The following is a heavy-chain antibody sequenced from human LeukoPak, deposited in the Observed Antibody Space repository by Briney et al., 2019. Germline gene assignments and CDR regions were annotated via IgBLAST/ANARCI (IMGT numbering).Heavy chain of an antibody. CDR1: GYTFTSYD. V-gene: IGHV1-8*03. D-gene: IGHD3-3*01. J-gene: IGHJ4*02. Sequence: GASVKVSCKASGYTFTSYDMNWVRQATGQGLEWMGWMNPNSGNTGYAQKFQGRVTITRNTSISTAYMELSSLRSEDTAVYYCARGERKWKYYDFWSGYWYYFDYWGQGTLVTVSS. CDR2: MNPNSGNT. CDR3: ARGERKWKYYDFWSGYWYYFDY.